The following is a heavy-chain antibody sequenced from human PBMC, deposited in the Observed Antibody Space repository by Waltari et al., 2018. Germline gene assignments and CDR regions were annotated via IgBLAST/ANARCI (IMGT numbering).Heavy chain of an antibody. Sequence: EVQLLESGGGLVQPGGSLRLSCAASGFTFSSYAMSWVRQAPGKGLEWVSAISGSGGSTYYADAVKGRFTISRDNSKNTLYLQMNSLRAEDTAVYYCAKDCESMTTVTTFDYWGQGTLVTVSS. J-gene: IGHJ4*02. CDR1: GFTFSSYA. D-gene: IGHD4-4*01. CDR2: ISGSGGST. V-gene: IGHV3-23*01. CDR3: AKDCESMTTVTTFDY.